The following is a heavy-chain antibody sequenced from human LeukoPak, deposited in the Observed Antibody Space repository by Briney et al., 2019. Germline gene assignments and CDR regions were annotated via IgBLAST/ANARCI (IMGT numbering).Heavy chain of an antibody. J-gene: IGHJ6*03. Sequence: PGGSLRLSCAASGFTFSSYSMNWVRQAPGKGLEWVSSISSSSSYIYYAGSVKGRFTISRDNAKNSLYLQMNSLRAEDTAVYYCARERGYCSSTSCHYYYYYYMDVWGKGTTVTVSS. CDR3: ARERGYCSSTSCHYYYYYYMDV. CDR1: GFTFSSYS. CDR2: ISSSSSYI. V-gene: IGHV3-21*01. D-gene: IGHD2-2*01.